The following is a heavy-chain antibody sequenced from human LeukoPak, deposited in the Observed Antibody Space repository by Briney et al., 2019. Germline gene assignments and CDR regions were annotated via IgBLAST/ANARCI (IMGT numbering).Heavy chain of an antibody. CDR3: ARVSGITMIVVVNSDAFDI. CDR1: GDSISSSSYY. J-gene: IGHJ3*02. V-gene: IGHV4-39*07. Sequence: SETLSLTCTVSGDSISSSSYYWGWIRQPPGKGLEWIGSIYYSGSTYYNPSLKSRVTISVDTSKNQFSLKLSSVTAADTAVYYCARVSGITMIVVVNSDAFDIWGQGTMVTVSS. D-gene: IGHD3-22*01. CDR2: IYYSGST.